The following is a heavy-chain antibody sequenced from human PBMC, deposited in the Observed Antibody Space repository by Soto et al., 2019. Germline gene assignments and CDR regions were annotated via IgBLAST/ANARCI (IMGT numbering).Heavy chain of an antibody. J-gene: IGHJ4*01. CDR1: GFTFSNYA. CDR3: AKDRRSRSYLYQDLDY. V-gene: IGHV3-30-3*01. Sequence: QVQLVESGGGVVQPGRSLRLSCAASGFTFSNYAMHWVRQAPGKGLEWVAVISYDGSNKYYADSVKGRFTISRDNSKNTLYLHMDSLRAEDTSVYYCAKDRRSRSYLYQDLDYWGQATLLTVSS. D-gene: IGHD1-26*01. CDR2: ISYDGSNK.